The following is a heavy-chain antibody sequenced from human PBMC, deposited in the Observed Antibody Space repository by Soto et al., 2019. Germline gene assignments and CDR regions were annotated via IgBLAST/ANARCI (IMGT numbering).Heavy chain of an antibody. Sequence: ASVKVSCKASGYIYTDFYVYWVRQAPGQGLEWMGWINPNSGGTSYAQRFQGRVSMTRDTSITTAYVELSRLGSDDTAIYYCTKGEPRYYYGSGSRGPSADSWGQGTLVTVSS. CDR1: GYIYTDFY. J-gene: IGHJ5*02. CDR3: TKGEPRYYYGSGSRGPSADS. CDR2: INPNSGGT. V-gene: IGHV1-2*02. D-gene: IGHD3-10*01.